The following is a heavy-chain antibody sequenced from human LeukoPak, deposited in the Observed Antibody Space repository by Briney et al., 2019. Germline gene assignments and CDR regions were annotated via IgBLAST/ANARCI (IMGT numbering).Heavy chain of an antibody. D-gene: IGHD2-2*01. J-gene: IGHJ4*02. CDR3: AKYKENIVVVPAAMDY. CDR1: GLTFSSYA. V-gene: IGHV3-23*01. CDR2: ISGSGGST. Sequence: SGGSLRLSCAASGLTFSSYAMSWVRQAPGKGLEWVSAISGSGGSTYYTDSVKGRFTISRDNSKNTLYLQMNSLRAEDTAVYYCAKYKENIVVVPAAMDYWGQGTLVTVSS.